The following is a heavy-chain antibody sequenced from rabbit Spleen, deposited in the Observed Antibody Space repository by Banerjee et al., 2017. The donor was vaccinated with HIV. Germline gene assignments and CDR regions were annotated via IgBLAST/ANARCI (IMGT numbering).Heavy chain of an antibody. CDR2: IDAGSSAFT. CDR1: GVSFSGDSY. V-gene: IGHV1S45*01. D-gene: IGHD8-1*01. J-gene: IGHJ6*01. CDR3: ARDTGSSFSSYGMDL. Sequence: QEQLEESGGDLVKPGASLTLTCTASGVSFSGDSYMCWVRQAPGKGLEWIVCIDAGSSAFTYYATWAKGRFTISRTSSTTVTLQMTSLTAADTATYFCARDTGSSFSSYGMDLWGPGTLVTVS.